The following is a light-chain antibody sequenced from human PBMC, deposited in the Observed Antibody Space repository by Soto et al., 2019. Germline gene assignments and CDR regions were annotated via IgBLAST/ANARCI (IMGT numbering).Light chain of an antibody. CDR3: QTWGTGIQV. CDR1: SGHSSYA. Sequence: QLVLTQAPSSSASLGASVKLTCTLSSGHSSYAIAWHQQQPEKGPRYLMKLNSDGSHSKGDGIPDRFSGSSSGAERYLTIASLPSEDDADYYCQTWGTGIQVFGGGTKLTVL. J-gene: IGLJ3*02. V-gene: IGLV4-69*01. CDR2: LNSDGSH.